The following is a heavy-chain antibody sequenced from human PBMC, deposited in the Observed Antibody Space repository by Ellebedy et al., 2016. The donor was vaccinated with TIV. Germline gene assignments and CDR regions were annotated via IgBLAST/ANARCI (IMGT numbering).Heavy chain of an antibody. Sequence: GGSLRLXCAASGFTFSIAGMTWVRQAPGKGLEWVATIDFSGTGTYYADSVEGRFIISRDNTKNSLFLQMNSLGVEDTAVYYCARDGSEWSRDYWGQGTLVTVSS. J-gene: IGHJ4*02. CDR3: ARDGSEWSRDY. CDR2: IDFSGTGT. V-gene: IGHV3-21*06. D-gene: IGHD3-3*01. CDR1: GFTFSIAG.